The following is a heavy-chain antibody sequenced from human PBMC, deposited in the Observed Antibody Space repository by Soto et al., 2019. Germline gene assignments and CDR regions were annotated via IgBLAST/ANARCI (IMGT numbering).Heavy chain of an antibody. CDR2: IVVGSGNT. CDR3: AAYQLSIAARQGPGAYDI. CDR1: GFTFTSSA. V-gene: IGHV1-58*01. Sequence: SVKVSCKASGFTFTSSAVQWVRQARGQRLEWIGWIVVGSGNTNYAQKFQERVTITRDMSTSTAYMELSSLRSEDTAVYYCAAYQLSIAARQGPGAYDIWGQGTMVTVSS. J-gene: IGHJ3*02. D-gene: IGHD6-6*01.